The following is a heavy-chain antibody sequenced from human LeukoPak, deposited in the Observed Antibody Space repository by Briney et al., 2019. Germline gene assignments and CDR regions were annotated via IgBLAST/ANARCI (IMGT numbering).Heavy chain of an antibody. Sequence: PGGSLRLSCAASGFIFNNYGMHWVRQAPGKGLEWVAIIWYDGSNKYYADSVKGRFTISRDNSRDTPYLQMNSLRGEDTAVYYCGKVGKILSFDHWGQGTLVTVSS. CDR3: GKVGKILSFDH. D-gene: IGHD2-15*01. CDR1: GFIFNNYG. CDR2: IWYDGSNK. J-gene: IGHJ4*02. V-gene: IGHV3-33*06.